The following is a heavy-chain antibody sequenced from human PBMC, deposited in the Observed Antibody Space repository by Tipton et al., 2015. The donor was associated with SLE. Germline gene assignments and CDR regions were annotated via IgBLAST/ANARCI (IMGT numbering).Heavy chain of an antibody. Sequence: TLSLTCSVSGVSLRSSFYYWGWLRQPPGKGLEWIATIYYTGSTYYNASLKSRVTISADMSKNQFSLELSSVTAADTAVYYCASGILTGNAAFDIWGPGTMVTVS. CDR3: ASGILTGNAAFDI. CDR1: GVSLRSSFYY. V-gene: IGHV4-39*07. CDR2: IYYTGST. J-gene: IGHJ3*02. D-gene: IGHD3-9*01.